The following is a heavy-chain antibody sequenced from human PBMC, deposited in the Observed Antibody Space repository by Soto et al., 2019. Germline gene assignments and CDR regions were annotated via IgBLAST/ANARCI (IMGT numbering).Heavy chain of an antibody. CDR2: IYYSGST. Sequence: SETLSLTCTVSGGSISSGGYYWSWIRQHPGKGLEWIGYIYYSGSTYYNPSLKSRVTISVDTSKNQFSLKLSSVTAADTAVYYCAREAYYDSSGYSVFDYWGQGTLVTVSS. J-gene: IGHJ4*02. CDR1: GGSISSGGYY. D-gene: IGHD3-22*01. CDR3: AREAYYDSSGYSVFDY. V-gene: IGHV4-31*03.